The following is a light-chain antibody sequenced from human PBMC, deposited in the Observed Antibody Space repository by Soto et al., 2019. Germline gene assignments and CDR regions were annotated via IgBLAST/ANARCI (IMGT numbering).Light chain of an antibody. CDR1: RTVRTNY. Sequence: EIVLTQSPGTLSLSPGERATLYCRASRTVRTNYLAWFQHKPGQAPRLLIYGASSRATGIPDRFSGSGSGTDFTLTINRLEPEDFAVYFCQQYSDSPLTFGGGTKVEIK. CDR3: QQYSDSPLT. J-gene: IGKJ4*01. CDR2: GAS. V-gene: IGKV3-20*01.